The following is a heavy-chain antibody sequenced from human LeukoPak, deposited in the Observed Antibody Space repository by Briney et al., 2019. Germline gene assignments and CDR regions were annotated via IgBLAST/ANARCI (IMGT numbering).Heavy chain of an antibody. Sequence: SETLSLTCTVSGCSISSGYYWGCIGQPPGKGLEWIGSFDQSGSTYYNPSLKSRVTISVDTSKNQFSLKLSSVTAADTAVYYCARLDRSITMVRGASPWGQGTLVTVSS. J-gene: IGHJ5*02. CDR3: ARLDRSITMVRGASP. D-gene: IGHD3-10*01. CDR2: FDQSGST. CDR1: GCSISSGYY. V-gene: IGHV4-38-2*02.